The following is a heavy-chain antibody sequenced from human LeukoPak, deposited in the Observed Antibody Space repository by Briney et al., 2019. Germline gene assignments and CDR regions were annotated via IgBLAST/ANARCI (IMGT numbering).Heavy chain of an antibody. CDR1: GGSFSGYY. Sequence: SETLSLTCAVYGGSFSGYYWSWIRQPPGKGLEWIGEINRSGSTNYNPSLKSRVTISVDTSKNQFSLKLSSVTAADTAVYYCARDRGDGYNPSYFDYWGQGTLVTVSS. CDR3: ARDRGDGYNPSYFDY. CDR2: INRSGST. D-gene: IGHD5-24*01. V-gene: IGHV4-34*01. J-gene: IGHJ4*02.